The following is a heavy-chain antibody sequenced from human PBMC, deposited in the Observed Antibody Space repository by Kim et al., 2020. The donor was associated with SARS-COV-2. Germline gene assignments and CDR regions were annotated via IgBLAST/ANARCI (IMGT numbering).Heavy chain of an antibody. CDR1: GFTFSSYS. D-gene: IGHD2-21*02. CDR2: ISSSSSTI. V-gene: IGHV3-48*02. Sequence: GGSLRLSCAASGFTFSSYSMNWVRQAPGKGLEWVSYISSSSSTIYYADSVKGRFTISRDNAKNSLYLQMTSLRDEDTAAYYCARAYCGGYCYSVFYYWG. CDR3: ARAYCGGYCYSVFYY. J-gene: IGHJ4*01.